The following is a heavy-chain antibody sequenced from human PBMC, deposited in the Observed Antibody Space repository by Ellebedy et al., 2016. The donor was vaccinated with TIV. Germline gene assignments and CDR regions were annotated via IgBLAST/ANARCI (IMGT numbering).Heavy chain of an antibody. D-gene: IGHD2/OR15-2a*01. CDR2: IWYDGSNK. V-gene: IGHV3-33*01. J-gene: IGHJ6*02. CDR3: ARERDAANYFPNFYYGMDV. CDR1: GFTFSSYG. Sequence: GESLKISCAASGFTFSSYGMHWVRQAPGKGLEWVAVIWYDGSNKYYADSVKGRFTISRDNSKNTLYLQMNSLRAEETAVYYCARERDAANYFPNFYYGMDVWGQGTTVTVSS.